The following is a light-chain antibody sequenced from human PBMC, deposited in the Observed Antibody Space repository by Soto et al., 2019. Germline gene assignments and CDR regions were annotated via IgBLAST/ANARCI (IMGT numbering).Light chain of an antibody. CDR3: QSYDSSLRGSV. Sequence: QLVLTQPPSVSGAPGQRVTISCTGSSSNIGADYDVHWYQHLPGTAPKLLIYDDNYRPSGVPDRFSGSKSGTSASLAITGLQAEDEADYYCQSYDSSLRGSVFGGGTKLTVL. CDR1: SSNIGADYD. J-gene: IGLJ3*02. V-gene: IGLV1-40*01. CDR2: DDN.